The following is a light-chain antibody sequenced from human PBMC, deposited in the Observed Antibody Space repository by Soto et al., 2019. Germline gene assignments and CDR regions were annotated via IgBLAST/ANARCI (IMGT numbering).Light chain of an antibody. CDR2: KAV. CDR3: QQYNRYPYT. J-gene: IGKJ2*01. CDR1: QSISSW. Sequence: DIQMTQSPSTLSASVGDRVTITCRASQSISSWLAWYQQKPGKAPKLLIYKAVSLESGVPSRFSGSGSGTEFTLTISSLQPDDFATYYCQQYNRYPYTFGQGTKLEIK. V-gene: IGKV1-5*03.